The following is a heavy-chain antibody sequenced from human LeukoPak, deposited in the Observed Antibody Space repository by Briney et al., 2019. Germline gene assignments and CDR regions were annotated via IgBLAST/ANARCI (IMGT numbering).Heavy chain of an antibody. Sequence: GGSLRLSCAASGFTFSSYAMSWVRQAPGKGLEWVSAIGGSGGSTYYADSVKGRFTISRDNTKNTLYLQMNSLRAEDTAVYYCAKDRIAVAGVNWFDPWGQGTLVTVSS. V-gene: IGHV3-23*01. CDR3: AKDRIAVAGVNWFDP. J-gene: IGHJ5*02. D-gene: IGHD6-19*01. CDR1: GFTFSSYA. CDR2: IGGSGGST.